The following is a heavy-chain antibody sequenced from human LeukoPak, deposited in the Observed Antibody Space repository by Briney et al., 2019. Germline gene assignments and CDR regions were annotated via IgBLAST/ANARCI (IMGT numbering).Heavy chain of an antibody. D-gene: IGHD6-13*01. J-gene: IGHJ4*02. CDR2: ISGSGGST. CDR3: AKVRPPHSSSWYEFDY. Sequence: GGSLRLSCAASGFTFSSYAMSWVRQAPGKGLEWVSAISGSGGSTYYADSVKGRFTISRDNSKNTLYLQTNSLRAEDTAVYYCAKVRPPHSSSWYEFDYWGQGTLVTVSS. CDR1: GFTFSSYA. V-gene: IGHV3-23*01.